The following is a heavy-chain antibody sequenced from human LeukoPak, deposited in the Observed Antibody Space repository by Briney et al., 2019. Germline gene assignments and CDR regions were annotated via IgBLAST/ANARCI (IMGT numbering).Heavy chain of an antibody. CDR3: ARVGHYDSSGYYFDY. Sequence: SETLSLTCTVSGGSITSYHWRWIRQPPGKGLEYIGYMYHSGSSNYNPSLKSRVTLSVDTSKNQLSLKLSSVTAADTAVYYCARVGHYDSSGYYFDYWGQGILVTVSS. D-gene: IGHD3-22*01. CDR2: MYHSGSS. V-gene: IGHV4-59*01. CDR1: GGSITSYH. J-gene: IGHJ4*02.